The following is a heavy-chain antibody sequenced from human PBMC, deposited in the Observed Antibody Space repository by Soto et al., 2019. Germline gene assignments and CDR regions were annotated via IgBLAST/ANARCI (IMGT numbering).Heavy chain of an antibody. CDR1: GGSISSGGYS. Sequence: SETLSLTCAVSGGSISSGGYSWSWIRQPPGKGLEWIGYIYHSGSTYYNPSLKSRVTISVDRSKNQFSLKLSSVTAADTAVYYCARVVVDTASYYFDYWGQGTLVTVSS. J-gene: IGHJ4*02. D-gene: IGHD5-18*01. V-gene: IGHV4-30-2*01. CDR2: IYHSGST. CDR3: ARVVVDTASYYFDY.